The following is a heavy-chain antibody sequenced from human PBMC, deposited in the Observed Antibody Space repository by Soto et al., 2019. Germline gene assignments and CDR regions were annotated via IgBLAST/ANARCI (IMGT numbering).Heavy chain of an antibody. CDR1: GGSISSGDYY. V-gene: IGHV4-30-4*01. Sequence: SETLSLTCTVSGGSISSGDYYWCCIRQPPGKGLEWIGYIYYSGSTYYNPSLKSRVTISVDTSKNQFSLKLSSVTAADTAVYYCAREPLTTSWFYPRGQGTLVPVSS. CDR2: IYYSGST. CDR3: AREPLTTSWFYP. D-gene: IGHD4-4*01. J-gene: IGHJ5*02.